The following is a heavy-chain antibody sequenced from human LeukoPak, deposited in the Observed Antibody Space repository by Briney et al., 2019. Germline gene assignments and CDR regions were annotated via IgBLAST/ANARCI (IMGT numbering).Heavy chain of an antibody. J-gene: IGHJ4*02. D-gene: IGHD5-24*01. CDR2: IDTDGSTT. CDR3: ARDRGGYNY. CDR1: GFTFSNSL. Sequence: PGGSLRLSCAASGFTFSNSLMHWVRQVPGKGLVWVARIDTDGSTTHYADSVKGRFTISRDNTRNTLFLQVNSLRAEDTAVYYCARDRGGYNYWGQGTLVTVSS. V-gene: IGHV3-74*01.